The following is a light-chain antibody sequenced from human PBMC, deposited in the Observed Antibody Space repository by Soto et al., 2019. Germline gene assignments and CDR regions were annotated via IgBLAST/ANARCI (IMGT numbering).Light chain of an antibody. CDR2: DVS. J-gene: IGLJ3*02. Sequence: QSALTQPASVSGSPGQSIAISCTGTSSDVGGYNYVSWYQQHPGKTPNLMIYDVSNRPSGVSNRFSGSKSGNTASLTISGLQAEDEADYYFSSYTSSSTGVFGGGTKVTVL. CDR3: SSYTSSSTGV. V-gene: IGLV2-14*01. CDR1: SSDVGGYNY.